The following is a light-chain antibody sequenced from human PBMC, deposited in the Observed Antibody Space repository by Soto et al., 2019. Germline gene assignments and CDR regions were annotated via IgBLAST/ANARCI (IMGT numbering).Light chain of an antibody. CDR2: GAS. Sequence: EIVMTQSPATLSVSPGERVTLSCRASQSVSRSLAWYQQKPGQAPRLLIYGASTRATGIPARFSGSGSGTEFTLTISSLQSEDFAVYYCQYYNNYCWTFGQGTKVEIK. J-gene: IGKJ1*01. CDR1: QSVSRS. CDR3: QYYNNYCWT. V-gene: IGKV3-15*01.